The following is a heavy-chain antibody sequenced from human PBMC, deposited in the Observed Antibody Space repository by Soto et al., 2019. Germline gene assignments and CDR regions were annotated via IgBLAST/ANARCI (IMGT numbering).Heavy chain of an antibody. CDR1: VFTFSSYG. CDR3: VADYVATDTFDL. D-gene: IGHD3-10*02. CDR2: ISFDGRNK. J-gene: IGHJ3*01. V-gene: IGHV3-30*03. Sequence: SLRLSCAASVFTFSSYGMLWVRQAPGKGLEGVAAISFDGRNKYYAESVKGRFTISRDTSKNRLYLQMNSMRDEDTAMYYCVADYVATDTFDLWGQGKMSTVS.